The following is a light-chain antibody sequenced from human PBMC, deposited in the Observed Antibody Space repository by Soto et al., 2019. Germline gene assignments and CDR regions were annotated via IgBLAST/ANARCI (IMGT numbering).Light chain of an antibody. Sequence: QSALTKPASVSGSPGQSITISCTGTSNDVGGYSYVSWYLQHPGKAPKLMIYDVSNRPSGVSNRFSGSKSGNTASLTISGLQAEDEADYYCSSYTITSTDVFGTGTKLTVL. CDR3: SSYTITSTDV. CDR1: SNDVGGYSY. CDR2: DVS. J-gene: IGLJ1*01. V-gene: IGLV2-14*01.